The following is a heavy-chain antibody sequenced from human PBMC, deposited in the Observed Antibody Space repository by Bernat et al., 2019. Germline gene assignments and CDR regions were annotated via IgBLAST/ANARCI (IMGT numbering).Heavy chain of an antibody. CDR1: GGSISSSSYY. V-gene: IGHV4-39*07. CDR2: IYYSGST. J-gene: IGHJ4*02. CDR3: ARDRSGSQRYFDY. Sequence: QLQLQESGPGLVKPSETLSLTCTVSGGSISSSSYYWGWIRQPPGKGLEWIGSIYYSGSTYYNPSLKSRVTISVDKSKNRFSLRLRSVTAADTAVYYCARDRSGSQRYFDYWGQGTLVTVSS. D-gene: IGHD1-26*01.